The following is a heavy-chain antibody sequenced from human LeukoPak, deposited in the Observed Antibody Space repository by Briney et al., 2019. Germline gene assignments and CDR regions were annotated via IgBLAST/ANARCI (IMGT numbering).Heavy chain of an antibody. V-gene: IGHV3-48*01. CDR3: AKDPHLSY. CDR2: ITSTSSSI. J-gene: IGHJ4*02. CDR1: GFDFSIYS. Sequence: PGGSLRLSCTASGFDFSIYSMNWVRQTPGKGLEWISYITSTSSSIYYADSVKGRFTLSRDNAKNTLYLQMNSLRAEDTAVYYCAKDPHLSYWGQGTLVTVSS.